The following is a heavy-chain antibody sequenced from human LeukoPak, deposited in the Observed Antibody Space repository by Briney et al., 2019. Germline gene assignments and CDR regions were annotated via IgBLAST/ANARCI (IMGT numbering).Heavy chain of an antibody. Sequence: SDTLSLTCAVYGGSFSVYYWSWIRQPPGKGLEWIGEINHSGSTNYNPSLKSRVTISVDTSNNHFSLKLSSVTAADTAVYYCARRRGYSYGYKYWGQGTLVTVSS. D-gene: IGHD5-18*01. CDR3: ARRRGYSYGYKY. CDR1: GGSFSVYY. V-gene: IGHV4-34*01. CDR2: INHSGST. J-gene: IGHJ4*02.